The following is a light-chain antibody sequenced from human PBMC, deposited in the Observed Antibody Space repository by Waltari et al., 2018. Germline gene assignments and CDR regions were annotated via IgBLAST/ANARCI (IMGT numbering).Light chain of an antibody. CDR3: QSYDSSLSAVV. J-gene: IGLJ2*01. CDR2: GNS. V-gene: IGLV1-40*01. CDR1: SSNIGTDFA. Sequence: QSVLTQPPSVSGAPGQRVTISCTGSSSNIGTDFAVHWYQQLPGAAPKLLIYGNSNRPSGIPDRFSGSKFGTSASLAIAGLHTEDEADYYCQSYDSSLSAVVFGGGTKLTVL.